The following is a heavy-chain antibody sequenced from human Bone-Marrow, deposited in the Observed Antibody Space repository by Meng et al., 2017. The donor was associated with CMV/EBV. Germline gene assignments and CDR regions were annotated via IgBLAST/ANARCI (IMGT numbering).Heavy chain of an antibody. CDR3: ARASISRFFETPFYYYYGMDV. J-gene: IGHJ6*02. Sequence: SVKVSCKASGYTFTSYGISWVRQAPGQGLEWMGGIIPILGIANYAQKFQGRVTITADKSTSTAYMELSSLRSEDTAVYYCARASISRFFETPFYYYYGMDVWGQGTTVTVSS. V-gene: IGHV1-69*10. D-gene: IGHD3-3*01. CDR1: GYTFTSYG. CDR2: IIPILGIA.